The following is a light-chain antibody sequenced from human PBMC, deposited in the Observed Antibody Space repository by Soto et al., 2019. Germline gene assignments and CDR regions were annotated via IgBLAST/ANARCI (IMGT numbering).Light chain of an antibody. CDR3: SSYTRGNTYV. CDR1: SSDVGSYKS. J-gene: IGLJ1*01. CDR2: EVT. Sequence: QSALTQPASVSGSPGQSITISCTGTSSDVGSYKSVSWYQQHPRKAPKLIIYEVTDRPSGISDRFSGSKSGNTASLTISGLQAEDEADYDCSSYTRGNTYVFGTGTKVTVL. V-gene: IGLV2-14*01.